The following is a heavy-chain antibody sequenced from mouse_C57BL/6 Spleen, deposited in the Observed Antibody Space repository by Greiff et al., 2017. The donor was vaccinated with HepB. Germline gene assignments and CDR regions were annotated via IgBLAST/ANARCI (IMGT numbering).Heavy chain of an antibody. J-gene: IGHJ1*03. CDR2: INPSNGGT. V-gene: IGHV1-53*01. Sequence: QVQLKQPGTELVKPGASVKLSCKASGYTFTSYWMHWVKQRPGQGLEWIGNINPSNGGTNYNEKFKSKATLTVDKSSSTAYMQLSSLTSEDSAVYYCAYYYGTIYVYWYFDVWGTATTVTVSS. CDR3: AYYYGTIYVYWYFDV. CDR1: GYTFTSYW. D-gene: IGHD1-1*01.